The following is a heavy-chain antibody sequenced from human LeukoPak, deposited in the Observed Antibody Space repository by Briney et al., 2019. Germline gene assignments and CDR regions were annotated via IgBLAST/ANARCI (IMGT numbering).Heavy chain of an antibody. CDR3: ARAERLGELSFDY. D-gene: IGHD3-16*02. CDR1: GFTFSSYS. J-gene: IGHJ4*02. CDR2: ISSSSSTI. V-gene: IGHV3-48*01. Sequence: GGSLRLSCAASGFTFSSYSMNWVRQAPVKGLEWVSYISSSSSTIYYADSVKGRFTISRDNAKNSLYLQMNSLRAEDTAVYYCARAERLGELSFDYWGQGTLVTVSS.